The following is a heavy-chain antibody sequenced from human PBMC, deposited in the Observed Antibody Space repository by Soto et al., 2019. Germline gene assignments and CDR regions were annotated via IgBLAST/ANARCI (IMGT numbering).Heavy chain of an antibody. J-gene: IGHJ6*02. V-gene: IGHV4-59*04. CDR3: ARHPYDTGLNWDLGLYYYYYGMDV. CDR2: IYYSGST. D-gene: IGHD3-16*01. CDR1: GGSISSYY. Sequence: SETLSLTCTVSGGSISSYYWSWIRQPPGKGLEWIGYIYYSGSTYYNPSLKSRVTISVDTSKNQFSLKLSSVTAADTAVYYCARHPYDTGLNWDLGLYYYYYGMDVWGQGTTVTVSS.